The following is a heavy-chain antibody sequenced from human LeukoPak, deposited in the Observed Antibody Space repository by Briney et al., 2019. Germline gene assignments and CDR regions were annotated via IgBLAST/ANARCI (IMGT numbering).Heavy chain of an antibody. CDR2: ISGRRGDT. D-gene: IGHD3-22*01. V-gene: IGHV3-23*01. J-gene: IGHJ4*02. CDR1: GFTFSSHA. Sequence: GGSLRLSCGASGFTFSSHAMSWVRQAPGKGLEWVSAISGRRGDTYYPDSVKGRFTISRDNSKNTLYLQMNSLRAEDTAVYYCARERDSSGYFDSWGQGTLVTVSS. CDR3: ARERDSSGYFDS.